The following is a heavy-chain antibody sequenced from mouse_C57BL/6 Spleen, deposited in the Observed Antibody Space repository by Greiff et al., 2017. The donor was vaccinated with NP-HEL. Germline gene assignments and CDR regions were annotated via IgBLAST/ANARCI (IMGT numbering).Heavy chain of an antibody. Sequence: QVQLKESGPELVKPGASVKISCKASGYAFSSSWMNWVKQRPGKGLEWIGRIYPGDGDTNYNGKFKGKATLTADKSSSTAYMQLSSLTSEDSAVYFCARSGNWSFDYWGQGTTLTVSS. D-gene: IGHD4-1*01. CDR2: IYPGDGDT. CDR3: ARSGNWSFDY. J-gene: IGHJ2*01. CDR1: GYAFSSSW. V-gene: IGHV1-82*01.